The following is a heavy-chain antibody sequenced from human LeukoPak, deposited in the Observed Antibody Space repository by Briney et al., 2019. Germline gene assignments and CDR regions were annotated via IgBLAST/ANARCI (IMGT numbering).Heavy chain of an antibody. CDR3: ARDRVKNWFDP. CDR1: GDSISSYY. CDR2: IYSSGSI. J-gene: IGHJ5*02. V-gene: IGHV4-4*07. D-gene: IGHD3-10*01. Sequence: PSETLSLTCTVSGDSISSYYWSWIRQPAGKGLEWIGRIYSSGSINYNPSLKSRVTMSIDTSKNQLSLKLSSVTAADTAVYYCARDRVKNWFDPWGQGTLVTVSS.